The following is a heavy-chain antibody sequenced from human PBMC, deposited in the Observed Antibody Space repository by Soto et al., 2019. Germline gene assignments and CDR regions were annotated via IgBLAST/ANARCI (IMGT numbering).Heavy chain of an antibody. CDR3: ARKWGTYSSASLDY. J-gene: IGHJ4*02. CDR1: GFSFTHYT. D-gene: IGHD6-19*01. CDR2: MSYDGTNE. Sequence: SLGLSCAASGFSFTHYTINWVRQAPGKGLEWVAVMSYDGTNEYYADSVKGRFTISRDNSKSTVYLQMNSLTPEDTALYYCARKWGTYSSASLDYWGLGTLVTVSS. V-gene: IGHV3-30*04.